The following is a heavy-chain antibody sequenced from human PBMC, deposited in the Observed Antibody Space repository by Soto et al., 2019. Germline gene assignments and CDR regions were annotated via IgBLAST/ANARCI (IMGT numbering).Heavy chain of an antibody. J-gene: IGHJ6*02. Sequence: SVKVSCKASGGTFSSYAISWVRQAPGQGLEWMGGIIPIFGTANYALKFQGRVTITADESTSTAYMELSSLRSEDTAVYYCARAGQDSSGYFPLYYGMDVWGQGTTVTVSS. CDR3: ARAGQDSSGYFPLYYGMDV. D-gene: IGHD3-22*01. CDR1: GGTFSSYA. CDR2: IIPIFGTA. V-gene: IGHV1-69*13.